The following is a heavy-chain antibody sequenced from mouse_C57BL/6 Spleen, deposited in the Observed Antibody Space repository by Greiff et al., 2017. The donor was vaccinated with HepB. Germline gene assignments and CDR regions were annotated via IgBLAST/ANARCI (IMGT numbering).Heavy chain of an antibody. CDR1: GYTFTSYW. CDR3: ARPVVALYAMDY. D-gene: IGHD1-1*01. J-gene: IGHJ4*01. CDR2: IHPNSGST. V-gene: IGHV1-64*01. Sequence: VKLQQPGAELVKPGASVKLSCKASGYTFTSYWMHWVKQRPGQGLEWIGMIHPNSGSTNYNEKFKSKATLTVDKSSSTAYMQLSSLTSEDSAVYYCARPVVALYAMDYWGQGTSVTVSS.